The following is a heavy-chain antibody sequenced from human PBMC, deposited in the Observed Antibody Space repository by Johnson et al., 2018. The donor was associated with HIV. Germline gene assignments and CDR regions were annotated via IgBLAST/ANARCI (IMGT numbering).Heavy chain of an antibody. J-gene: IGHJ3*02. CDR3: ARGKKQWLYEDAFDI. Sequence: VRLVESGGGLVQPGGSLRLSCAASGFTFSSYWMHWVRQAPGKGLVWVSRINSDGSSTSYADSVKGRFTISRDNAKNTLYLQMNRLRAEDSAVYYCARGKKQWLYEDAFDIWGQGTMVTVSS. D-gene: IGHD6-19*01. V-gene: IGHV3-74*02. CDR2: INSDGSST. CDR1: GFTFSSYW.